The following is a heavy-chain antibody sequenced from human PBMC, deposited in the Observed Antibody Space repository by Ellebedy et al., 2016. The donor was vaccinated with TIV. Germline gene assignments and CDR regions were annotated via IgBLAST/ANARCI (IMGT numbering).Heavy chain of an antibody. CDR1: GYTFTSYD. J-gene: IGHJ4*02. Sequence: ASVKVSCKASGYTFTSYDISWVRQAPGQGLEWMGWISRYHGNTLYAQKFHGRVTMTTETSTNTAYMELRSLRSADPAMYYCARASGWYLVDFWGQGTRVTVSS. CDR3: ARASGWYLVDF. V-gene: IGHV1-18*04. CDR2: ISRYHGNT. D-gene: IGHD6-19*01.